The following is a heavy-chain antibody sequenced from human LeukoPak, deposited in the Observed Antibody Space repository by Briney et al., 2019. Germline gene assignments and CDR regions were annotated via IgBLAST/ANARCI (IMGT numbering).Heavy chain of an antibody. D-gene: IGHD6-6*01. Sequence: GGSLRLPGRAFGFSFTTYGIHWVGKAPGKGPEWVGVIWVDGNTKYYAVSVNTRFTISGDNSKSTMNLEMTSLRAKDTAVYYCAISSGISARVDVFDIWGQGTMVTVSS. CDR2: IWVDGNTK. V-gene: IGHV3-33*01. J-gene: IGHJ3*02. CDR1: GFSFTTYG. CDR3: AISSGISARVDVFDI.